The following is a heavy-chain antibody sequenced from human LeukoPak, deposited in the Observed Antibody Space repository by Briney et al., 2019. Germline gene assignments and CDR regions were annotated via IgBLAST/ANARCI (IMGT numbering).Heavy chain of an antibody. V-gene: IGHV4-59*08. CDR2: IYYNGIT. CDR1: GGSLSSYY. CDR3: ARHPGGGYSYGARFDY. J-gene: IGHJ4*02. Sequence: SETLSLTCNVSGGSLSSYYWSWIRQPPGKGPEWIGYIYYNGITNYNPSLKSRITISVDTSKNQFSLKLSSVTAADTAVYYCARHPGGGYSYGARFDYWGQGTLVTVSS. D-gene: IGHD5-18*01.